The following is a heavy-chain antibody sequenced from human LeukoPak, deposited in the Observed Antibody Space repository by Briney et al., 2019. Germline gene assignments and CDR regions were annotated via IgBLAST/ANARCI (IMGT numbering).Heavy chain of an antibody. CDR3: GRGRLGTISMVRGVPVYYHYVMDV. V-gene: IGHV6-1*01. CDR2: TYYRSKWYN. CDR1: GDSVSSNSAA. Sequence: HSQTLSLTCAISGDSVSSNSAAWNWIRQSPSRGLEWLGRTYYRSKWYNDFAVSVKSRMTINTETSKNQFSLQLNSVTPEDTAVYYCGRGRLGTISMVRGVPVYYHYVMDVWGQGTTVTVSS. D-gene: IGHD3-10*01. J-gene: IGHJ6*02.